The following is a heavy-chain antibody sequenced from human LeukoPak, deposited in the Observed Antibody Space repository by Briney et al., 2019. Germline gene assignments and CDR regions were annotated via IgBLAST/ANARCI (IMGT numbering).Heavy chain of an antibody. CDR1: GFTFSSYD. V-gene: IGHV3-30*18. Sequence: PGGSLRLSCAASGFTFSSYDIHWVRQAPGKGLDWVALISYDGSNKYYADSVKGRFTISRDNSKNTLYLQMNSLRAEDTAVYYCANWGGGYDPLVLVDYWGQGTLVTVSS. D-gene: IGHD5-12*01. J-gene: IGHJ4*02. CDR3: ANWGGGYDPLVLVDY. CDR2: ISYDGSNK.